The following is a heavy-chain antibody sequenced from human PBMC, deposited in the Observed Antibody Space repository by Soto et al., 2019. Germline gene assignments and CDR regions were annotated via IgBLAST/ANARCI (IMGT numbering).Heavy chain of an antibody. Sequence: GGSLRLSCAASPFTFRSYSMHWVRQAPGKGLEWVTSISYDGSKESYADSVKGRFAVSRDNSKNTLYLQMNSLRPEDTAVYYWARYCIGGACYSASLDYWGRGTQVTVSS. D-gene: IGHD2-15*01. CDR2: ISYDGSKE. V-gene: IGHV3-30*09. CDR1: PFTFRSYS. J-gene: IGHJ4*02. CDR3: ARYCIGGACYSASLDY.